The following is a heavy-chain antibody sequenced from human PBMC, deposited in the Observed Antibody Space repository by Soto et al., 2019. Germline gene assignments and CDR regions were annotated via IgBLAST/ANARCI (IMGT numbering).Heavy chain of an antibody. D-gene: IGHD1-20*01. J-gene: IGHJ4*02. Sequence: QVQLVESGGGVVQPGRSLRLSCAASGFIFSSYGMHWVRQAPGKGLEWVAIISNDGSYKNYADSVEGRLSISRDNSKNTLYLQMNSLRVEDTAVYYWAQGINWNNRYDFAYWGQGNLVSVSS. CDR1: GFIFSSYG. V-gene: IGHV3-30*18. CDR3: AQGINWNNRYDFAY. CDR2: ISNDGSYK.